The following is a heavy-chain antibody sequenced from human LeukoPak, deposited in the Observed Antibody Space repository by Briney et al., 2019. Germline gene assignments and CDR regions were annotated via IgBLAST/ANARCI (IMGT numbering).Heavy chain of an antibody. CDR3: AKDWELGS. CDR2: IYHSGST. CDR1: GYSISSGYY. V-gene: IGHV4-38-2*02. J-gene: IGHJ5*02. Sequence: PSETLSLTCTVSGYSISSGYYWGWIRQPPGKGLEWIGSIYHSGSTYYNPSLKSRVTISLDTSKNQFSLKMSSVTAADTAVYYCAKDWELGSWGQGALVTISS. D-gene: IGHD1-26*01.